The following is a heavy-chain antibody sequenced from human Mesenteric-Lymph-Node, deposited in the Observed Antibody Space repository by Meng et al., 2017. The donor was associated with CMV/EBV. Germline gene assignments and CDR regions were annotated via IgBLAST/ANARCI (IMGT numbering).Heavy chain of an antibody. D-gene: IGHD4-17*01. Sequence: GESLKISCAASGFSFTNYTLLWVRQAPGKGLEWVSSISSRSRYIYYADSLQGRFTISRDNAKKSVFLQLDNLRAEDTAVYYCARHIDYGDRAFDIWGQGTMVTVSS. J-gene: IGHJ3*02. CDR2: ISSRSRYI. CDR1: GFSFTNYT. V-gene: IGHV3-21*01. CDR3: ARHIDYGDRAFDI.